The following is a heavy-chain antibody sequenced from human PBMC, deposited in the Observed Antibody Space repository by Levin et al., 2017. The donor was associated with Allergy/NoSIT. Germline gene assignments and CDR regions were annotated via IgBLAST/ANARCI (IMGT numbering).Heavy chain of an antibody. CDR3: AKWPAPDPRILYDAFDV. Sequence: GGSLRLSCAASGFSFSTYHAISWVRQAPGRGLEWVCDISGSGDSTHYADSVKGRFTISRDNSKNTVSLQMNSLKGDDTAAYYCAKWPAPDPRILYDAFDVWGQGTMVTVSS. D-gene: IGHD2/OR15-2a*01. V-gene: IGHV3-23*01. CDR2: ISGSGDST. J-gene: IGHJ3*01. CDR1: GFSFSTYHA.